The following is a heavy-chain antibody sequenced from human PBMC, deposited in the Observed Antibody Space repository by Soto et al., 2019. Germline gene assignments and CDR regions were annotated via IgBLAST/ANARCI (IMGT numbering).Heavy chain of an antibody. Sequence: SDTLSLTCAVSGDTISTGGYSWAWIRQPPGKGLEWIGEINHSGSTNYNPSLKSRVTISVDTSKNQFSLKLSSVTAADTAVYYCASFDYDSSGYSDYWGQGTLVTVSS. CDR1: GDTISTGGYS. J-gene: IGHJ4*02. CDR3: ASFDYDSSGYSDY. D-gene: IGHD3-22*01. CDR2: INHSGST. V-gene: IGHV4-30-2*01.